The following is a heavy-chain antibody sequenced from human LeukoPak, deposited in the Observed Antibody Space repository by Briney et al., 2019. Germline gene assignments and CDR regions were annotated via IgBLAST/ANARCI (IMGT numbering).Heavy chain of an antibody. CDR2: ISGSGGST. J-gene: IGHJ4*02. D-gene: IGHD2-2*01. CDR3: AKLIVVVPAAVWRGEGYFDY. CDR1: GFTFSSYA. Sequence: PGGSLRLSCAASGFTFSSYAMSWVRQAPGKGLEWVSAISGSGGSTYYADSVKGRFAISRDNSKNTLYLQMNSLRAEDTAVYYCAKLIVVVPAAVWRGEGYFDYWGQGTLVTVSS. V-gene: IGHV3-23*01.